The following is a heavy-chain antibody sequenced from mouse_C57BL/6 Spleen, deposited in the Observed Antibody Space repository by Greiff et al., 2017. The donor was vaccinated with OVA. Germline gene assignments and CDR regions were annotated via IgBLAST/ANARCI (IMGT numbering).Heavy chain of an antibody. D-gene: IGHD2-4*01. CDR3: ARDGDDYADGDGGLFDY. V-gene: IGHV5-16*01. J-gene: IGHJ2*01. CDR1: GFTFSDYY. CDR2: INYDGSST. Sequence: EVMLVESEGGLVQPGSSMKLSCTASGFTFSDYYMAWVRQVPEKGLEWVANINYDGSSTYYLDSLKSRFIISRDNAKNILYLQMSSLKSEDTATYYCARDGDDYADGDGGLFDYWGQGTTLTVSS.